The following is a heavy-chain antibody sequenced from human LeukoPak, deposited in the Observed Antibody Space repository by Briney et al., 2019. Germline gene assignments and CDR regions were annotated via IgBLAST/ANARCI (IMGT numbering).Heavy chain of an antibody. Sequence: ASVKVSCKASGYTFTDYYIHWVRHAPGQGLEWMGWISPNSGGTNYAQNFQGRVTMTRDTSISTAYMELSRLRSDDTAVYYSARPYGGNRPFDYWGQGTLVTVSS. CDR2: ISPNSGGT. CDR3: ARPYGGNRPFDY. V-gene: IGHV1-2*02. CDR1: GYTFTDYY. D-gene: IGHD4-23*01. J-gene: IGHJ4*02.